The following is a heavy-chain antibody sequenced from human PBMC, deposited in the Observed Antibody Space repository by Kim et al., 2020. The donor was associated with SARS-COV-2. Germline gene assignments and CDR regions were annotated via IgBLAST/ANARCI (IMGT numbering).Heavy chain of an antibody. J-gene: IGHJ6*02. V-gene: IGHV3-13*01. D-gene: IGHD2-15*01. CDR2: IGTAGDT. CDR1: GFTFSSYD. Sequence: GGSLRLSCAASGFTFSSYDMHWVRQATGKGLEWVSAIGTAGDTYYPGSVKGRFTISRENAKNSLYLQMNSLRAGDTAVYYCARANPILAASDGMDVWGQGTTVTVSS. CDR3: ARANPILAASDGMDV.